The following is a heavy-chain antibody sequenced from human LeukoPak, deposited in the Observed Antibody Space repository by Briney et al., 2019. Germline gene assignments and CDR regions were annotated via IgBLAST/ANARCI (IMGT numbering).Heavy chain of an antibody. CDR1: GGSISSGSYY. J-gene: IGHJ4*02. D-gene: IGHD7-27*01. V-gene: IGHV4-61*02. Sequence: SQTLSLTCTDSGGSISSGSYYWSWIRQPAGKGLEWIGRIYTSGSTNYNPSLKSRVTLSVDTSKNQFSLKLSSVTAADTAVYYCARDPDWGHYFDYWGQGTLVTVSS. CDR2: IYTSGST. CDR3: ARDPDWGHYFDY.